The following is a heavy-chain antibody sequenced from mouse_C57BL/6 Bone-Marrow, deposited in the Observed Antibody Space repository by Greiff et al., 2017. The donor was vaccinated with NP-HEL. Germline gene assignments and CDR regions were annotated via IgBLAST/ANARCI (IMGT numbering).Heavy chain of an antibody. CDR1: GFTFSDYY. CDR3: ARAYDGYYDWYFDV. D-gene: IGHD2-3*01. CDR2: INYDGSST. Sequence: EVNVVESEGGLVQPGSSMKLSCTASGFTFSDYYMAWVRQVPEKGLEWVANINYDGSSTYYLDSLKSRFIISRDNAKNILYLQMSSLKSEDTATXYGARAYDGYYDWYFDVWGTGTTVTVSS. V-gene: IGHV5-16*01. J-gene: IGHJ1*03.